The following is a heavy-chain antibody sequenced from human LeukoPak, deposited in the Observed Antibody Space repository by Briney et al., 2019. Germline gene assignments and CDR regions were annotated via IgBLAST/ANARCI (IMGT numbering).Heavy chain of an antibody. CDR2: ISSSSSYI. D-gene: IGHD3-3*01. CDR1: GFTFSSYR. J-gene: IGHJ6*04. V-gene: IGHV3-21*01. CDR3: ATVLRFLECSPV. Sequence: GGSLRLSCAASGFTFSSYRMNWVRQSPGKGLEWVSSISSSSSYIYYADSVKGRFTFSRDNAKNSLYLQMNSLRAEDTAVYYCATVLRFLECSPVWGKGTTVTVSS.